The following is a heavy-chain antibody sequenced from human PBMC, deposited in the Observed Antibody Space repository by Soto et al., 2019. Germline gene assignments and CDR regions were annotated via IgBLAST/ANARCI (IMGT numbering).Heavy chain of an antibody. V-gene: IGHV4-59*12. CDR3: ARGKKLRFLEWLPSSAYYFDY. D-gene: IGHD3-3*01. J-gene: IGHJ4*02. Sequence: PSETLSLTCTVSGGSISSYYWSWIRQPPGKGQEWIGYIYYSGSTNYNPSIKSRVTISVDTSKNQFSLKLSSVTAADTAVYYCARGKKLRFLEWLPSSAYYFDYWGQGTLVTVSS. CDR1: GGSISSYY. CDR2: IYYSGST.